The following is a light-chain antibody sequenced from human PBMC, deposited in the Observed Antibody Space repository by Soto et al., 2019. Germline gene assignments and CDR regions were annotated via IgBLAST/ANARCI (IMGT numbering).Light chain of an antibody. CDR2: KDS. CDR3: YSAADNNLRV. V-gene: IGLV3-27*01. J-gene: IGLJ2*01. Sequence: SYELTQPSSVSVSPGQTARITCSGDVLAKKYARWFQQKPGQAPVLVIYKDSERPSGIPERFSGSSSGTTVTLTISGAQVEDEAEYYCYSAADNNLRVFGGGTKVTVL. CDR1: VLAKKY.